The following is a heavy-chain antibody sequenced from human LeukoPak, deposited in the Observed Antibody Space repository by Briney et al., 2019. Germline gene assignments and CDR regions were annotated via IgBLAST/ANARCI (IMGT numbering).Heavy chain of an antibody. CDR3: AKWHEGQLAFDS. J-gene: IGHJ4*02. Sequence: SETLYLTCTVSGGSISSYYWNWVRQPPGKGLEWIGYIHYTGKNYYNPSLKSRVTMSVGMSKSQFSLKLSSVTAADTAVYYCAKWHEGQLAFDSWGQGTLVTVSS. D-gene: IGHD1-1*01. CDR1: GGSISSYY. V-gene: IGHV4-59*01. CDR2: IHYTGKN.